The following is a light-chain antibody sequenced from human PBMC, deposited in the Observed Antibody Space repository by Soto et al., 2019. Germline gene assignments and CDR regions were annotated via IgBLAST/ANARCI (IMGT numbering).Light chain of an antibody. J-gene: IGKJ3*01. CDR3: QQFNSYPFT. V-gene: IGKV1-13*02. CDR2: DAS. CDR1: QGISSA. Sequence: AIQLTQSPSSLSASVGDRVTITCRAGQGISSALAWYQQKPGKAPKLLIYDASSLESGVPSRFSGSGSGTDFTLTISSLQPEDFTTYYCQQFNSYPFTFGPGTKVDIK.